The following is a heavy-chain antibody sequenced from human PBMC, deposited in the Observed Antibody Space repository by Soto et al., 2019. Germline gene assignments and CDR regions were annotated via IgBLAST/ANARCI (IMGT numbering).Heavy chain of an antibody. J-gene: IGHJ4*02. CDR2: ITQDGTGQ. V-gene: IGHV3-7*01. CDR1: GFSFSDYR. D-gene: IGHD6-6*01. Sequence: EVQLVESGGGLVQPGESLRLTCAASGFSFSDYRFSWVRQAPGKGLEWVAYITQDGTGQYYVDSVKGRFTISRDNAKNSLVLQMNSLRREDTAVYYCARDWCATSSGRGIDHWGQGALVTVSS. CDR3: ARDWCATSSGRGIDH.